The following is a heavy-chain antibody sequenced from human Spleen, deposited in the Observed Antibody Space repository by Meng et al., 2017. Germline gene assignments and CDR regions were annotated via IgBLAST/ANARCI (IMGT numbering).Heavy chain of an antibody. J-gene: IGHJ6*02. CDR3: ARVWLTSSGHLYSFNGLDV. CDR2: IKSKTDLGTT. Sequence: GESLKISCAASGFTFSKAWMSWVRQAPGKGLEWVGRIKSKTDLGTTDYAAPVKGRFTISRDDSTNTLYLQMNSLKTEDTAVYYCARVWLTSSGHLYSFNGLDVWGQGTRVTVSS. CDR1: GFTFSKAW. V-gene: IGHV3-15*01. D-gene: IGHD2-15*01.